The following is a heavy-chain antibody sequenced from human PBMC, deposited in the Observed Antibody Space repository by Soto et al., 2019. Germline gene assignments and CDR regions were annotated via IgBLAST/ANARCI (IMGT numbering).Heavy chain of an antibody. V-gene: IGHV6-1*01. D-gene: IGHD6-13*01. Sequence: SQTLSLTCAISGDSVSSNSAAWNGIRQSPSRGLEWLGRTYHRSKWYNDYAVSVKSRITINPDTSKNQFSLQLKSVTPEDTAVYYCARDLVEQQFGGLDVWGQGTTVTVSS. CDR2: TYHRSKWYN. J-gene: IGHJ6*02. CDR1: GDSVSSNSAA. CDR3: ARDLVEQQFGGLDV.